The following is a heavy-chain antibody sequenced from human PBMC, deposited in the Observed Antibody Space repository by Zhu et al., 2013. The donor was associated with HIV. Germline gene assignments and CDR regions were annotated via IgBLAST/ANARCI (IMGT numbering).Heavy chain of an antibody. V-gene: IGHV1-18*01. CDR2: ISAYNGNT. CDR1: GYTFTSYG. J-gene: IGHJ6*01. D-gene: IGHD3-10*01. Sequence: QVQLVQSGAEVKKPGASVKVSCKASGYTFTSYGISWVRQAPGQGLEWMGWISAYNGNTNYAQKLQGRVTMTTDTSTSTAYMELRSLRSDDTAVYYCARTSITMVRDYYYYGMDVWGPRGPRVTVSS. CDR3: ARTSITMVRDYYYYGMDV.